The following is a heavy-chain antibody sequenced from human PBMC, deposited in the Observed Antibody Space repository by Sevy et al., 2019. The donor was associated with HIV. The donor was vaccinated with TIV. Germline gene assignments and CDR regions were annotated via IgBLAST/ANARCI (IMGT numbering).Heavy chain of an antibody. Sequence: GGSLRLSCAASRFTFSSYTMHWIRRAPGKGLEWMAVISYDGSNKYYAHSVKGRFTISRDNSKNTLYLQMDSLRAEDTAVYYCASRYYASSGPYWYLDLWGRGALVTVSS. V-gene: IGHV3-30-3*01. D-gene: IGHD2-8*01. CDR3: ASRYYASSGPYWYLDL. CDR1: RFTFSSYT. CDR2: ISYDGSNK. J-gene: IGHJ2*01.